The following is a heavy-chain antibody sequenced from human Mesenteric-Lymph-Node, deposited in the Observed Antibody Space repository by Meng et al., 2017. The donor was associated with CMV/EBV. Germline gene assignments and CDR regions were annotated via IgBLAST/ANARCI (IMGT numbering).Heavy chain of an antibody. CDR2: INPSGGDT. CDR1: GYTFTGYY. J-gene: IGHJ4*02. Sequence: ASVKVSCKASGYTFTGYYMHWVRQAPGQGLEWMGWINPSGGDTRYAEEFQGRVTMTRDTSTGSFYMELSSLTSDDTAVYYCARDGRYSGYDWGIGYWGQGTLVTVSS. V-gene: IGHV1-46*01. D-gene: IGHD5-12*01. CDR3: ARDGRYSGYDWGIGY.